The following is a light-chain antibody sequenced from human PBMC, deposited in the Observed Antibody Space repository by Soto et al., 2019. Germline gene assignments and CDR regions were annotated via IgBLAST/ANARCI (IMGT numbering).Light chain of an antibody. Sequence: DIQLTQSPSSLSASVGESVTISCRASQTLRNYLAWYQQRPGKVPKLLISAASTLQSGVPSRFSGSGSGTHFTLTISSLQPEDVATYYCQKYHSAPLTFGVGTKVEIK. CDR2: AAS. CDR1: QTLRNY. J-gene: IGKJ4*01. V-gene: IGKV1-27*01. CDR3: QKYHSAPLT.